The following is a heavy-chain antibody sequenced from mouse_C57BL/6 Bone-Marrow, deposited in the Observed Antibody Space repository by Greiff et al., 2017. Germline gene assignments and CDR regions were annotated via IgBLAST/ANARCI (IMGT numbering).Heavy chain of an antibody. CDR3: ASIYYDYPYDV. V-gene: IGHV7-3*01. J-gene: IGHJ1*03. CDR2: IRNKANGYTT. D-gene: IGHD2-4*01. CDR1: GFTFTDYY. Sequence: DVHLVESGGGLVQPGGSLSLSCAASGFTFTDYYMSWVRQPPGKALEWLGFIRNKANGYTTEYSASVKGRFTISRDNSQSILYLQMNALRAEDSATYYCASIYYDYPYDVWGTGTTVTVSS.